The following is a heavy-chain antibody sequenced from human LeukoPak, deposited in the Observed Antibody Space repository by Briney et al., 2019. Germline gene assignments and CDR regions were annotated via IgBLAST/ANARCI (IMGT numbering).Heavy chain of an antibody. D-gene: IGHD3-22*01. CDR1: GFTFRSYG. CDR3: ARSSGYYYGACDI. Sequence: PGGSLRLFCAASGFTFRSYGMIWVRRATGKGLEWVSSIRSSGSYIYYADSVRGRFTIARDNAKNTLYLQMNSQRAEDTAVYYCARSSGYYYGACDIWGQGTMVTVSS. CDR2: IRSSGSYI. V-gene: IGHV3-21*01. J-gene: IGHJ3*02.